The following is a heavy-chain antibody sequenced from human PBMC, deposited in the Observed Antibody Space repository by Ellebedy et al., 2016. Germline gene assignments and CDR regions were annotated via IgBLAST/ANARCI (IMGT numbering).Heavy chain of an antibody. D-gene: IGHD3-10*01. V-gene: IGHV3-20*03. CDR3: AKDLGYHGSGTAY. Sequence: GGSLRLSXAASGFTFDDYGMSWVRQAPGKGLEWVSGINWNGGSTGYADSVKGRFTISRDNSKNTLYLQMNSLRAEDTAVYYCAKDLGYHGSGTAYWGQGTLVTVSS. J-gene: IGHJ4*02. CDR1: GFTFDDYG. CDR2: INWNGGST.